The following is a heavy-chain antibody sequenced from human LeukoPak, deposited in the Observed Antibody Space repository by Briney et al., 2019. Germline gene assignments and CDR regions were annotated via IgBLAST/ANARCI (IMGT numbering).Heavy chain of an antibody. V-gene: IGHV3-30-3*01. CDR3: ARSFGGTYFRPFDY. Sequence: GGSLRLSCAASGFTFSSYAMHWVRQAPGKGLEWVAVISYDGSNKYYADSMKGRFTISRDNSKNTLYLQMNSLRAEDTAVYYCARSFGGTYFRPFDYWGQGTLVTVSS. D-gene: IGHD3-16*01. J-gene: IGHJ4*02. CDR1: GFTFSSYA. CDR2: ISYDGSNK.